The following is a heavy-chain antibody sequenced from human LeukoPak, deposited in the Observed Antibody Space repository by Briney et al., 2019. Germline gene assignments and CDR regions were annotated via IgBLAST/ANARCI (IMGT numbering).Heavy chain of an antibody. CDR1: GFTFTKNW. CDR3: ARGKGWIDP. Sequence: GGSLRLSCAASGFTFTKNWMSWFRQAPGKGLEWVGNVNEDGSQKNYVDSVKGRFTISRDNAKNSVYLQMNNLRVEEMAVYYCARGKGWIDPWGQGTLVPVSS. V-gene: IGHV3-7*01. J-gene: IGHJ5*02. CDR2: VNEDGSQK.